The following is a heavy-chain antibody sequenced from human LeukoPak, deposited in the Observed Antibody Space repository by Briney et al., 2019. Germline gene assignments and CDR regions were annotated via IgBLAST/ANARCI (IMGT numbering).Heavy chain of an antibody. CDR3: ASELGRYYMDV. Sequence: PGGSLRLSCAASGFTFSSYWMSWVRQAPGKGLEWVANIKQDGSEKYYVDSVKGRFTISRDNAKNSLYLQMNSLRAEDTAVYYCASELGRYYMDVWGKGTTVTVSS. CDR1: GFTFSSYW. J-gene: IGHJ6*03. CDR2: IKQDGSEK. V-gene: IGHV3-7*01.